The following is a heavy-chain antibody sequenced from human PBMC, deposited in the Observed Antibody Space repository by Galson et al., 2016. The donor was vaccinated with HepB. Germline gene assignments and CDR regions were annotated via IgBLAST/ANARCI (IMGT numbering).Heavy chain of an antibody. D-gene: IGHD6-13*01. Sequence: SLRLSCAASGFTFDDYAMHWVRQAPGKGLEWVSGISWNSGSIGYADSVKGRFTISRDNAKNSLYMQMNSLRTEDTALYYCAKDKSYSSSWYHLDYWGQGTLVTVSS. CDR1: GFTFDDYA. CDR3: AKDKSYSSSWYHLDY. V-gene: IGHV3-9*01. J-gene: IGHJ4*02. CDR2: ISWNSGSI.